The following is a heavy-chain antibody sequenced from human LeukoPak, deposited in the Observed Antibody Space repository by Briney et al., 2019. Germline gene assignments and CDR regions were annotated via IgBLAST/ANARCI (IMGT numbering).Heavy chain of an antibody. Sequence: GGSLRLSCAASGFTVSTNYMSWVRQAPGKGLEWVSVIYSGGSTYYADSVKGRFTISRDNSKNTLYLQMNSLRAGDTALYYCARHYHDSSGYYHFEYWGQGTLVTVSS. CDR3: ARHYHDSSGYYHFEY. CDR2: IYSGGST. D-gene: IGHD3-22*01. V-gene: IGHV3-53*01. CDR1: GFTVSTNY. J-gene: IGHJ4*02.